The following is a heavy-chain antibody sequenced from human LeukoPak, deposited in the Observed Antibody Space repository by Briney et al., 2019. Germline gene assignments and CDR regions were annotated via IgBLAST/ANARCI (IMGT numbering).Heavy chain of an antibody. J-gene: IGHJ6*03. V-gene: IGHV1-2*02. CDR3: ARDLEAYYGGNHYYYYYYTDV. Sequence: GASVKVSCKASGYTFTGYYMHWVRQAPGQGLEWMGWINPNSGGTNYAQKFQGRVTMTRDTSISTAYMELSRLRSDDTAVYYCARDLEAYYGGNHYYYYYYTDVWGKGTTVTVSS. CDR1: GYTFTGYY. CDR2: INPNSGGT. D-gene: IGHD4-23*01.